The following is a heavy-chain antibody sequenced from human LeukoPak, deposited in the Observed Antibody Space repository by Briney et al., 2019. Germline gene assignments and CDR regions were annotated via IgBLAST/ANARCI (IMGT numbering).Heavy chain of an antibody. D-gene: IGHD1-26*01. V-gene: IGHV3-7*01. J-gene: IGHJ4*02. Sequence: GGSLRLSCAASGFTFCSYWMSWVRQAPGKGLEWVANIKQDGSEKYYVDSVKGRFTISRDNAKNSLYLQMNSLRAEDTAVYYCARFSEVGATHFDYWGRGTLVTVSS. CDR2: IKQDGSEK. CDR1: GFTFCSYW. CDR3: ARFSEVGATHFDY.